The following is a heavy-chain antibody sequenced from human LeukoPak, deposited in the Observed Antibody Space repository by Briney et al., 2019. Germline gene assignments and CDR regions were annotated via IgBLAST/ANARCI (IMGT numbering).Heavy chain of an antibody. D-gene: IGHD2-15*01. CDR1: GFPFSSYA. CDR2: ISGRGGST. Sequence: QPGGSLRLSCAASGFPFSSYAMSWVRQAPGKGLEWVSAISGRGGSTFYADSVKGRFTISRDNSNNTLYLQMNSLRAEDTAVYYSAKGARSGGYYYYYMDVWGKGTTVTVSS. CDR3: AKGARSGGYYYYYMDV. V-gene: IGHV3-23*01. J-gene: IGHJ6*03.